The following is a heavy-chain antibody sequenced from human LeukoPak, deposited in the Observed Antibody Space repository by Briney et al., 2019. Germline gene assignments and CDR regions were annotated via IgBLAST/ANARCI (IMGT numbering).Heavy chain of an antibody. CDR3: ARDSAGNDY. D-gene: IGHD6-13*01. CDR1: GFTFSTYW. J-gene: IGHJ4*02. V-gene: IGHV3-7*01. CDR2: IKQDGSEK. Sequence: PGGSLRLSCAASGFTFSTYWMSWVRQAPGKGLEWVANIKQDGSEKYYVDSVKGRFTISRDNAKNSLYLQMNSLISEDTAMYYCARDSAGNDYWGQGTAVTVSS.